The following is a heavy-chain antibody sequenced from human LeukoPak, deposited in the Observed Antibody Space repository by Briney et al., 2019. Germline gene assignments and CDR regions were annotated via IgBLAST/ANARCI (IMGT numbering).Heavy chain of an antibody. CDR1: GFTFSSYG. CDR2: ISGSGGGT. J-gene: IGHJ4*02. V-gene: IGHV3-23*01. CDR3: ARVVPPTDYGSGSYFWDPYYFDY. Sequence: GGSLRLSCAASGFTFSSYGMSWVRQAPGKGLEWVSAISGSGGGTYYADSVKGRFTISRDNSKNTLYLQMNSLRAEDTAVYYCARVVPPTDYGSGSYFWDPYYFDYWGQGTLVTVSS. D-gene: IGHD3-10*01.